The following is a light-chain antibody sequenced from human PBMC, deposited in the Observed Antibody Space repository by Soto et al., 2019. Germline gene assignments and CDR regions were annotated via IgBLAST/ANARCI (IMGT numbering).Light chain of an antibody. CDR2: EVS. CDR3: SEIASRANYV. J-gene: IGLJ1*01. CDR1: SSDVGAYNY. Sequence: QSVLTQPPSASGSPGQSVSISCTGTSSDVGAYNYVSWYQQHPGKAPKLIIYEVSKRPSGVPDRFSGSKSGNAASLTVSGLQAYDVTDYSSSEIASRANYVFRT. V-gene: IGLV2-8*01.